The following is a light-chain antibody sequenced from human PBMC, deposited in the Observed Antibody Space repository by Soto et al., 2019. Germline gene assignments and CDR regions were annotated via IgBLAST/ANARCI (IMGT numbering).Light chain of an antibody. V-gene: IGLV2-14*01. CDR2: MVS. CDR1: SSGVGNYNY. J-gene: IGLJ1*01. CDR3: TSPTPGSLYV. Sequence: QSVLTRPASVSGSPGESITISCTGTSSGVGNYNYVSWYQQYPGRVPKLLIYMVSNRPSGVSNRFSGSKSGNTASLTISGLQAEDEADYFCTSPTPGSLYVFGTGTKVTVL.